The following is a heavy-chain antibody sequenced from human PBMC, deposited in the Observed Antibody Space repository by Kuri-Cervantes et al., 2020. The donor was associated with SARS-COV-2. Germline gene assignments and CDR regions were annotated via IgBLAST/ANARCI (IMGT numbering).Heavy chain of an antibody. D-gene: IGHD3-10*01. CDR1: GYTFTNYE. CDR3: ARDQYGSGGMGNY. V-gene: IGHV1-69*05. Sequence: SVKVSCKASGYTFTNYEINWVRQAPGQGLEWMGRIIPIFGTANYAQKFQGRVTITTDESTSTAYMELSSLRSEDTAVYYCARDQYGSGGMGNYWGQGTLVTVSS. J-gene: IGHJ4*02. CDR2: IIPIFGTA.